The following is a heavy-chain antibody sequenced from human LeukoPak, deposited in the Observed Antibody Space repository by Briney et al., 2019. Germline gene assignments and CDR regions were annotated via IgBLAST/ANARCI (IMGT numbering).Heavy chain of an antibody. Sequence: SETLFLTCAVYGGSFSGYYWSWIRQPPGKGLEWIGEINHSGSTNYNPSLKSRVTISVDTSKNQFSLKLSSVTAADTAVYYCARDGHDYGDLTPSFDYWGQGTLVTVSS. CDR1: GGSFSGYY. J-gene: IGHJ4*02. CDR3: ARDGHDYGDLTPSFDY. CDR2: INHSGST. D-gene: IGHD4-17*01. V-gene: IGHV4-34*01.